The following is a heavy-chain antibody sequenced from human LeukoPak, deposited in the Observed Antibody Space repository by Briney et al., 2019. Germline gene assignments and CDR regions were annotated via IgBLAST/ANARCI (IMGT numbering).Heavy chain of an antibody. Sequence: GESLKISCKGSGYSFTSYWIGWVRQMPGKGLEWMGIIYPGDSDTRYSPSFQGQVTISADKSISTAYLQWSSLKASDTAMYYCARHSLTGTTYYYGMDVWGQGTTVTVSS. D-gene: IGHD1-1*01. CDR3: ARHSLTGTTYYYGMDV. CDR2: IYPGDSDT. CDR1: GYSFTSYW. V-gene: IGHV5-51*01. J-gene: IGHJ6*02.